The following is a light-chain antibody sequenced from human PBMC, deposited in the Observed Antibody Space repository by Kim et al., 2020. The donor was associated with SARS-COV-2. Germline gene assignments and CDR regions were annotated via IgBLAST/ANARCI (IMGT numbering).Light chain of an antibody. J-gene: IGLJ3*02. CDR2: LNSDGSH. Sequence: QLVLTQSPSASASLVASVKLTCTLSSGHSSYAIAWHQQQPEKGPRYLMKLNSDGSHSKGDGIPDRFSGSSSGAERYLTISSLQSEDEADYYCQTWGTPNWVFGGGTQLTVL. V-gene: IGLV4-69*01. CDR3: QTWGTPNWV. CDR1: SGHSSYA.